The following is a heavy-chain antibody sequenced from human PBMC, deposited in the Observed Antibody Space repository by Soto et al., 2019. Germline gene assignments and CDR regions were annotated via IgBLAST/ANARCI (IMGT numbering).Heavy chain of an antibody. CDR1: GDTFTSYA. J-gene: IGHJ4*02. CDR3: ASFQLIFPPYSSG. CDR2: INAGNGNT. D-gene: IGHD6-19*01. Sequence: GASVKVCCKASGDTFTSYAMHWARQAPGQRLEWMGWINAGNGNTKYSQKFQGRVTITRDTSASTAYMELSSLRSEDTAVYYCASFQLIFPPYSSGWGQGTLVTVSS. V-gene: IGHV1-3*01.